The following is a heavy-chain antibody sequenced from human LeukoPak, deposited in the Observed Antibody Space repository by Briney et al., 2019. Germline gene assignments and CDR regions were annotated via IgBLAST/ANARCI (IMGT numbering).Heavy chain of an antibody. V-gene: IGHV4-4*09. CDR3: ARVGRVRKLDYYYMDV. D-gene: IGHD1-1*01. Sequence: SETLSLTCTVSGGSISSYYWSWIRQPPGKGLEWIGYIYTSGSTNYNPSLKSRVTISVDTSKNQFSLKLSSVTAADTAVYYCARVGRVRKLDYYYMDVWGKGTTVTVSS. CDR1: GGSISSYY. CDR2: IYTSGST. J-gene: IGHJ6*03.